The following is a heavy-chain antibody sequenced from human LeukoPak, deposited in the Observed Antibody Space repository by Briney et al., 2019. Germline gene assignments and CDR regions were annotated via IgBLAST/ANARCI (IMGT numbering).Heavy chain of an antibody. V-gene: IGHV3-30-3*01. CDR1: GFTFSSYA. CDR2: ISYDGSNK. Sequence: GRSLRLSCAASGFTFSSYAMHWVRQAPGKGLEWAAVISYDGSNKYYADSVKGRFTISRDNSKNTLYLQMNSLRAEDTAVYYCARDSYSSGWFDFDYWGQGTLVTVSS. CDR3: ARDSYSSGWFDFDY. D-gene: IGHD6-19*01. J-gene: IGHJ4*02.